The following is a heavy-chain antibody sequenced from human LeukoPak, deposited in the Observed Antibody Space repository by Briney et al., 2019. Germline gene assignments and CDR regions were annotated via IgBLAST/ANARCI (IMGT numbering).Heavy chain of an antibody. V-gene: IGHV1-18*01. CDR2: ISAYNGNT. CDR1: GYAFTSYG. D-gene: IGHD4-17*01. J-gene: IGHJ4*02. CDR3: ARDRDGEDY. Sequence: ASVTLSFTASGYAFTSYGIGWVRHAPGQGLGWMGGISAYNGNTNYAQKLQGRVSMTTNTYTNTAYLGLRSLSSGGTAGFDCARDRDGEDYWGQGTLVTVSS.